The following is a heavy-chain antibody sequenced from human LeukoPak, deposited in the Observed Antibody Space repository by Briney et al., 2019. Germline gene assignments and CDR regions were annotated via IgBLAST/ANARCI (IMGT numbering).Heavy chain of an antibody. Sequence: GESLKISCEGFGYSFTSYWIGWVRQTPGKGLEWMGIIYPGDSDTRYSPSFQGQVTISADKSISTAYLQWSSLKASDTAMYYCARRSGSYYDSSGYYAYWGQGTLVTVSS. CDR2: IYPGDSDT. CDR3: ARRSGSYYDSSGYYAY. V-gene: IGHV5-51*01. D-gene: IGHD3-22*01. J-gene: IGHJ4*02. CDR1: GYSFTSYW.